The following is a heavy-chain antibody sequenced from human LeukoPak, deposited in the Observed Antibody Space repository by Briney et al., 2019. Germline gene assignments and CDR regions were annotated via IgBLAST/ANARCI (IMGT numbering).Heavy chain of an antibody. CDR3: ARNEYSSSPFDY. V-gene: IGHV3-7*01. CDR1: GFTVSSNY. J-gene: IGHJ4*02. Sequence: GGSLRLSCAASGFTVSSNYMSWVRQAPGKGLEWVANIKQDGSEKYYVDSVKGRFTISRDNAKNSLYLQMNSLRAEDTAVYYCARNEYSSSPFDYWGQGTLVTVSS. CDR2: IKQDGSEK. D-gene: IGHD6-6*01.